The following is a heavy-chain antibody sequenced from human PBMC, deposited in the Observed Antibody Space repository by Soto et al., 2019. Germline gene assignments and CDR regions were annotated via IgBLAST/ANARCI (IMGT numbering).Heavy chain of an antibody. D-gene: IGHD2-2*01. Sequence: QVQLVQSGAEVKKPGSSVKVSCKASGGTFSSYAISWVRQAPGQGLEWMGGIIAIFGTANYAQKFQGRVTITADESTSTAYMELSSLSSEDTAVYYCARTQYCSSTSCYARIDYWGQGTLVTVSS. CDR3: ARTQYCSSTSCYARIDY. V-gene: IGHV1-69*01. J-gene: IGHJ4*02. CDR1: GGTFSSYA. CDR2: IIAIFGTA.